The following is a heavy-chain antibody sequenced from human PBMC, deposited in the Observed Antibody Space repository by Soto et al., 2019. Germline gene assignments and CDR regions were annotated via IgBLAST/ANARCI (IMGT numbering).Heavy chain of an antibody. J-gene: IGHJ4*02. CDR3: ARAGRWRPFDD. CDR2: IHNSGST. D-gene: IGHD3-3*01. V-gene: IGHV4-30-4*01. Sequence: HSYTGSGVTMSRRDHLGRRLRQSSGKGLEWIGNIHNSGSTYYNPSLKSRVTISVDTSKNQLSLQLTSVTAADTAVYYCARAGRWRPFDDWGQGTLVTVS. CDR1: GVTMSRRDHL.